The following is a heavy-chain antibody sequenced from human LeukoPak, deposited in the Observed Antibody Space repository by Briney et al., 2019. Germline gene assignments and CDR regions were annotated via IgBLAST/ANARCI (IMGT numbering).Heavy chain of an antibody. D-gene: IGHD2-15*01. CDR2: IYYSGST. CDR1: GVSISGYY. CDR3: AGVAVYYVEIVVATGECYFDR. V-gene: IGHV4-59*12. J-gene: IGHJ2*01. Sequence: ETLSLTRTVSGVSISGYYCSSVRQPPGKGRGWSGYIYYSGSTNYKPSLKRRVTISVDTSKNQFSLKLSSVTAADTGAYSAAGVAVYYVEIVVATGECYFDRWGRGTLVTVSS.